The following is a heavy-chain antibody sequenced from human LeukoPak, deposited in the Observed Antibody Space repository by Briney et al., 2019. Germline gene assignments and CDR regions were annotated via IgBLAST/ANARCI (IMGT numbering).Heavy chain of an antibody. CDR3: AKEYCGGDCHSDYFDY. J-gene: IGHJ4*02. CDR1: GFTFSRYG. Sequence: AGGSLRLSCAASGFTFSRYGMHWVRQAPGKGLEWVAVISYDGSHKYYEDSVKGRFTISRDNSKNTLYLQMNSLRAEDTAVYYCAKEYCGGDCHSDYFDYWGQGTLVTVSS. CDR2: ISYDGSHK. D-gene: IGHD2-21*02. V-gene: IGHV3-30*18.